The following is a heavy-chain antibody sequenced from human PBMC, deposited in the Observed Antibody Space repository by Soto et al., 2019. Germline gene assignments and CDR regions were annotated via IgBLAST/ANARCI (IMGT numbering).Heavy chain of an antibody. D-gene: IGHD2-15*01. Sequence: ASVKVSCKASGYTFTGYYMHWVRQAPGQGLEWMGWINPNSGGTNYAQKFQGRVTMTRDTSISTAYMELSRLRSDDTAVYYCAREEVVVAAVYYYYGMDVWGQGTPGTVS. V-gene: IGHV1-2*02. CDR1: GYTFTGYY. CDR2: INPNSGGT. CDR3: AREEVVVAAVYYYYGMDV. J-gene: IGHJ6*02.